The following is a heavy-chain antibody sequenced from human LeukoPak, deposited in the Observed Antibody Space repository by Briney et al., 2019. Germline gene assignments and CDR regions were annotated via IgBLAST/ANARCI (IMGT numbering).Heavy chain of an antibody. CDR3: ARAPLRFLEWFNDAFDI. CDR1: GYTFIDYY. D-gene: IGHD3-3*01. V-gene: IGHV1-2*02. Sequence: GASVKVSCTASGYTFIDYYIHWVRQAPGQGLEWMGWINPNTGGTNYAQKFQGRVTMTRDTSISTAYMELSRLRSDDTAVYYCARAPLRFLEWFNDAFDIWGQGTMVTVSS. CDR2: INPNTGGT. J-gene: IGHJ3*02.